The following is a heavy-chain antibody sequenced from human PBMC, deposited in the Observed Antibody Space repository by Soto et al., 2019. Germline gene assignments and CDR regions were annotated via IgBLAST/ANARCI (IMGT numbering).Heavy chain of an antibody. CDR3: ARSLVVVPAAIQVGWFDP. D-gene: IGHD2-2*02. V-gene: IGHV4-39*01. CDR1: GGSISSSSYY. J-gene: IGHJ5*02. CDR2: TYYSGST. Sequence: SETLSLTCTVSGGSISSSSYYWVCIRQPPGKGLEWIGSTYYSGSTYYNPSLKSRVTISVDTSKNQFSLKLSSVTAADTAVYYCARSLVVVPAAIQVGWFDPWGQGTLVTVSS.